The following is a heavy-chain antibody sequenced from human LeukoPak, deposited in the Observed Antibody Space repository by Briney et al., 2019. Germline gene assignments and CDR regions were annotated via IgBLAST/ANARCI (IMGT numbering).Heavy chain of an antibody. Sequence: ASVKVSCKASGYTFTGYYMHWVRQAPGRGLEWMGWINPNSGGTNYAQKFQGRVTMTRDTSISTAYMELSRLRSDDTAVYYCATPSRYSYGYGWFDPWGQGTLVTVSS. CDR3: ATPSRYSYGYGWFDP. J-gene: IGHJ5*02. CDR1: GYTFTGYY. CDR2: INPNSGGT. D-gene: IGHD5-18*01. V-gene: IGHV1-2*02.